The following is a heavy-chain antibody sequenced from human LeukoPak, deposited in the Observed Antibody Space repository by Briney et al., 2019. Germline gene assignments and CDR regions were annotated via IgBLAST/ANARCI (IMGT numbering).Heavy chain of an antibody. CDR3: ASVPPSHNWFDP. CDR2: IYYSGST. Sequence: PSGTLSLTCAVSGGSISSGGYYWSWIRQHPGKGLEWIGYIYYSGSTYYNPSLKSRVTISVDTSKNQFSLKLSSVTAADTAVYYCASVPPSHNWFDPWGQGTLVTVSS. V-gene: IGHV4-31*11. CDR1: GGSISSGGYY. J-gene: IGHJ5*02. D-gene: IGHD2-2*01.